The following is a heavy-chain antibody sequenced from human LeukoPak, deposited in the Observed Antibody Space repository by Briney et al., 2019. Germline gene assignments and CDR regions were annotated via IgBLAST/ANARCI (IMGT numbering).Heavy chain of an antibody. CDR2: MNPNSGNT. Sequence: ASVKVSCKASGYTFTSYDINWVRQATGQGLEWMGWMNPNSGNTGYAQKFQGRVTMTRNTSISTAYMELSSLRSDDTAVYYCARDSSIVVVPNWFDPWGQGTLVTVSS. V-gene: IGHV1-8*01. J-gene: IGHJ5*02. CDR3: ARDSSIVVVPNWFDP. D-gene: IGHD3-22*01. CDR1: GYTFTSYD.